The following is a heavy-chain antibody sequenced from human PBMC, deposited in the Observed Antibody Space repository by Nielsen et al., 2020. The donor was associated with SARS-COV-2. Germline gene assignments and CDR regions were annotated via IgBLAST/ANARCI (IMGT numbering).Heavy chain of an antibody. J-gene: IGHJ4*02. D-gene: IGHD3-10*01. Sequence: SETLSLTCTASGGSISSYYWSWIRQPPGKGLEWIGYIYYSGSTNYNPSLKSRVTISVDTSKNQFSLKLSSVTAADTAVYYCARPSLLWFGEFIHWGQGTLVTVSS. CDR1: GGSISSYY. CDR3: ARPSLLWFGEFIH. CDR2: IYYSGST. V-gene: IGHV4-59*08.